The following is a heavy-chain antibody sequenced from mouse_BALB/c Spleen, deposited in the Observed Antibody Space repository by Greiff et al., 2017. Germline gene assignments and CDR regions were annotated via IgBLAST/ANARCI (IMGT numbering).Heavy chain of an antibody. V-gene: IGHV14-4*02. CDR2: IDPENGDT. CDR3: NAKYGNYEYFDV. Sequence: EVQLQESGAELVRSGASVKLSCTASGFNIKDYYMHWVKQRPEQGLEWIGWIDPENGDTEYAPKFQGKATMTADTSSNTAYLQLSSLTSEDTAVYYCNAKYGNYEYFDVWGAGTTVTVSS. CDR1: GFNIKDYY. J-gene: IGHJ1*01. D-gene: IGHD2-10*02.